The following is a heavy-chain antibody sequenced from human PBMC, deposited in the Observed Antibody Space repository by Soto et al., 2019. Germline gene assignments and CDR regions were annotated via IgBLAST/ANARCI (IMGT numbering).Heavy chain of an antibody. CDR3: ATENREHQLLSSSWFDP. J-gene: IGHJ5*02. V-gene: IGHV1-8*01. Sequence: QVQLVQSGAEVKKPGASVKVSCKASGYTFTSYDINWVRQATGQGLEWMGWMNPNSGITGYAQKFQDRVTMTRNTSXSXXYMELSSLRSEDTAVYYCATENREHQLLSSSWFDPWGQGTLVTVSS. CDR1: GYTFTSYD. CDR2: MNPNSGIT. D-gene: IGHD2-2*01.